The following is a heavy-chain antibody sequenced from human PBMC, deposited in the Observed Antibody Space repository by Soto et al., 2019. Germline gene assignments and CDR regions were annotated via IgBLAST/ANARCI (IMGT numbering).Heavy chain of an antibody. CDR3: ARVWGDIVVVPAATTFDY. Sequence: PGGSLRLSCAASGFTFSSYWMSWVRQAPGKGLEWVANIKQDGSEKYYVDSVKGRFTISRDNAKNSLYLQMNSLRAEDTAVYYCARVWGDIVVVPAATTFDYWGQGTLVTVSS. J-gene: IGHJ4*02. CDR2: IKQDGSEK. CDR1: GFTFSSYW. D-gene: IGHD2-2*01. V-gene: IGHV3-7*01.